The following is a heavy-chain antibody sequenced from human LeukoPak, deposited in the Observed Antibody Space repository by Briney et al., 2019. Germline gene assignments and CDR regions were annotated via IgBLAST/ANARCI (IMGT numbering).Heavy chain of an antibody. V-gene: IGHV3-21*01. J-gene: IGHJ5*02. Sequence: GGSLRLSCAASGFTFSSYWMNWVRQAPGKGLEWVSSISSSSSYIYYADSVKGRFTISRDNAKNSLYLQMNSLRAEDTAVYYCARGISQRYYYDSCGYSWFDPWGQGTLVTVSS. CDR3: ARGISQRYYYDSCGYSWFDP. D-gene: IGHD3-22*01. CDR1: GFTFSSYW. CDR2: ISSSSSYI.